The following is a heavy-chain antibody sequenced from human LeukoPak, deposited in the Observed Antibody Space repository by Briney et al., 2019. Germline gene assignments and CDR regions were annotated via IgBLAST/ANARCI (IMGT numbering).Heavy chain of an antibody. J-gene: IGHJ6*02. V-gene: IGHV3-7*01. Sequence: PGGSLRLSCAASGFTFSSYWMSWVRQAPGKGLDWVANIKQDGSEKYYVDSVKGRFTISRDNAKNSLYLQMNSLRAEDTAVYYCARDRYSNYYYYYYGMDVWGQGTTVTVSS. CDR3: ARDRYSNYYYYYYGMDV. CDR2: IKQDGSEK. CDR1: GFTFSSYW. D-gene: IGHD4-11*01.